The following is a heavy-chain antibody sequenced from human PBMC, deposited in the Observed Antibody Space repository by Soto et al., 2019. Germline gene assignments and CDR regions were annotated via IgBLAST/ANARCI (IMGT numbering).Heavy chain of an antibody. J-gene: IGHJ3*01. D-gene: IGHD3-9*01. CDR3: ATVARYDAFDA. V-gene: IGHV3-23*01. CDR2: IGSTGTTT. CDR1: GFTFNIYV. Sequence: QLLGSGGGLVQPGGSLRLSCEASGFTFNIYVMTWVRQAPGKGLEWVSNIGSTGTTTYYADSVKGRFAISRDNSKSTLYLQMNSLRAEDTAVYYCATVARYDAFDAWGQGTMVTVSS.